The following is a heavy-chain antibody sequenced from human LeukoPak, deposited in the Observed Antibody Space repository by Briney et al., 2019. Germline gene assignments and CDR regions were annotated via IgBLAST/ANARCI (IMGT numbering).Heavy chain of an antibody. D-gene: IGHD3-10*01. J-gene: IGHJ6*03. CDR1: GFTFSSYG. V-gene: IGHV3-33*01. CDR2: IWYDGSNK. CDR3: ARDRGYYGSGSYFYYYYMDV. Sequence: PGRSLRLSCAASGFTFSSYGMHWVRQAPGKGLEWVAVIWYDGSNKYYADSVKGRFTISRDNSKNTLYLQMNSLRAEDTAVYYCARDRGYYGSGSYFYYYYMDVWGKGTTVTVSS.